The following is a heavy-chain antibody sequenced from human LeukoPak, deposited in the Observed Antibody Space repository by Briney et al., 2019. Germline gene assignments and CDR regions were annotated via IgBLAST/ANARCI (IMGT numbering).Heavy chain of an antibody. V-gene: IGHV2-26*01. Sequence: SGPVLVKPTETLTLTCTVSGFSLSNARMGVSWIRQPPGKALEWLAHIFSNDEKSYSTSLKSRLTISKDTSKSQVVLTMTNMDPVDTATYYCARIRSVDSSGWYLYYYYYYVDVWGKGTTVTVSS. D-gene: IGHD6-19*01. CDR3: ARIRSVDSSGWYLYYYYYYVDV. J-gene: IGHJ6*03. CDR2: IFSNDEK. CDR1: GFSLSNARMG.